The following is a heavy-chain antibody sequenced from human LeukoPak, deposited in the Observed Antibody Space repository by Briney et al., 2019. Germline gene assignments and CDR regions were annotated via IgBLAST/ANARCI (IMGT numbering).Heavy chain of an antibody. D-gene: IGHD5-24*01. CDR2: IYSGDST. Sequence: GGSLRLSCAASGFTVSSNYMGWVRQAPGKGLEWVSIIYSGDSTYYADSVKGRFTISRDTSKNTLYLQMNSLRAEDTAVYYCARELMATGRRSAFDYWGQGTLVTVSS. CDR3: ARELMATGRRSAFDY. V-gene: IGHV3-53*01. CDR1: GFTVSSNY. J-gene: IGHJ4*02.